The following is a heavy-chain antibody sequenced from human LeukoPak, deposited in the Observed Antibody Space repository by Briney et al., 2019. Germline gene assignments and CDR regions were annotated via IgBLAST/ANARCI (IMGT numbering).Heavy chain of an antibody. CDR3: AKSGPHGNFDY. D-gene: IGHD1-14*01. J-gene: IGHJ4*02. CDR2: IYYSGST. V-gene: IGHV4-59*01. Sequence: SETLSLTCTVSGVSISYYYWSWIRQPPGKGLEWIGHIYYSGSTNHNPSLKSRVTISLDTSKNQFSLMLSSVTAADTAVYYCAKSGPHGNFDYWGQGTLVTVSS. CDR1: GVSISYYY.